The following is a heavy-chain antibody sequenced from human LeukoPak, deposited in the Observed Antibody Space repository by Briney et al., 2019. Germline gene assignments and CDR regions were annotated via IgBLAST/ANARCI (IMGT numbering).Heavy chain of an antibody. J-gene: IGHJ6*03. CDR1: GDSITSYY. D-gene: IGHD5-24*01. CDR3: ARIEMATTQDYYYYMDV. Sequence: PSETLSLTCTVSGDSITSYYWSWIRQPPGKGPEWIGYIYYIGSTNYNPSLNSRVTISIDTSKNQFSLKLRSVTAADTAVYYCARIEMATTQDYYYYMDVWGNGTTVTVYS. CDR2: IYYIGST. V-gene: IGHV4-59*08.